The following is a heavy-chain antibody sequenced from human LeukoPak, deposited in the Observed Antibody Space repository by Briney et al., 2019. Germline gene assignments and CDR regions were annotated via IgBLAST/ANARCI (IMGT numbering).Heavy chain of an antibody. Sequence: PGGSLRLSCSASGFTFSSYAMHWVRQAPGKGLEYDSGISSNGGDTYYADSVKGRFSISRDNSKNTLYLQMSSLRAEDTAMYYCVKLSSRVSQTIDYWGQGTLVTVSS. V-gene: IGHV3-64D*09. CDR1: GFTFSSYA. CDR3: VKLSSRVSQTIDY. CDR2: ISSNGGDT. J-gene: IGHJ4*02. D-gene: IGHD6-13*01.